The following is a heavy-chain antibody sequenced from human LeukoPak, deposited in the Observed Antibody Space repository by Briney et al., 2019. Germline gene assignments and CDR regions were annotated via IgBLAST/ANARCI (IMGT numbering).Heavy chain of an antibody. CDR2: IYTSGST. J-gene: IGHJ4*02. Sequence: SETLSLTCTVSGGSISSSSYYWSWIRQPAGKGLEWIGRIYTSGSTNYNPSLKSRVTMSVDTSKNQFSLKLSSVTAADTAVYYCARGIRRDGCNLDYFDYWGQGTLVTVSS. CDR1: GGSISSSSYY. D-gene: IGHD5-24*01. CDR3: ARGIRRDGCNLDYFDY. V-gene: IGHV4-61*02.